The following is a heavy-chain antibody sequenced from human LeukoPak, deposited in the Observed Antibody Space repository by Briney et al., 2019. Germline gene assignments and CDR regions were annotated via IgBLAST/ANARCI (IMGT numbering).Heavy chain of an antibody. CDR3: ARGLFGSSYSSCWYLMGY. Sequence: GGSLRLSCAASGFTFSSYAMHWVRQAPGRGLEHVSSISSNGGTTYYANPVKGRFTISRENSKNTLYLQMGSLRAEDAALYYCARGLFGSSYSSCWYLMGYWGQGTLVPVSS. D-gene: IGHD6-19*01. CDR2: ISSNGGTT. V-gene: IGHV3-64*01. J-gene: IGHJ4*02. CDR1: GFTFSSYA.